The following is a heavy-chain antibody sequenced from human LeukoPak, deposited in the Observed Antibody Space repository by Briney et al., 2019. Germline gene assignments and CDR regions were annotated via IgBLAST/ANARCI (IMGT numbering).Heavy chain of an antibody. J-gene: IGHJ6*03. CDR3: ARERQLILGGKFFNYMDV. CDR2: IRSSGSIL. D-gene: IGHD2-2*01. Sequence: HPGGSLRLSCVASGITFNEYTLNWVRQAPGKGLEWVSYIRSSGSILNYADSVKGRFTISRDNARNSLYLHMNSLRAEDSAVYYCARERQLILGGKFFNYMDVWGIGTAVFVSS. V-gene: IGHV3-48*01. CDR1: GITFNEYT.